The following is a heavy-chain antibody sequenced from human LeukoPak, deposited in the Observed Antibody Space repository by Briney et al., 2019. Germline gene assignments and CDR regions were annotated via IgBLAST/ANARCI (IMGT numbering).Heavy chain of an antibody. CDR2: ISGSGGST. V-gene: IGHV3-23*01. CDR1: GFTFSSYA. D-gene: IGHD3-16*02. J-gene: IGHJ4*02. Sequence: PGGSLRLSCAASGFTFSSYAMSWVRQAPGKGLEWVSAISGSGGSTYYADSVKGRLTISRDNSKNTLYLQMNSLRAEDTAVYYCAKQTYDYVWGSYHYYFDYWGQGTLVTVSS. CDR3: AKQTYDYVWGSYHYYFDY.